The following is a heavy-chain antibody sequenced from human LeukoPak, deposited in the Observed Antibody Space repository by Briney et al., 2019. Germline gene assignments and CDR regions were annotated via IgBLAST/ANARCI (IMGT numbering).Heavy chain of an antibody. J-gene: IGHJ4*02. CDR2: IWYDGSNQ. Sequence: GGSLRLSCTASGFTFSNYGMHWVRQAPNKGLEWVAIIWYDGSNQYYADSVKGRFTVSRDSSKNTMYLQMNSLRAEDTAVYYCARVGYFYASGSDYWGQGTLVTVSS. CDR3: ARVGYFYASGSDY. V-gene: IGHV3-33*01. CDR1: GFTFSNYG. D-gene: IGHD3-10*01.